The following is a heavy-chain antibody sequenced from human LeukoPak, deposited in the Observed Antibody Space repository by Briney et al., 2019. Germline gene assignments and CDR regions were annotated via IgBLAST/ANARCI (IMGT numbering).Heavy chain of an antibody. J-gene: IGHJ3*02. D-gene: IGHD3-16*02. CDR1: GYSFTGYF. V-gene: IGHV1-2*02. CDR2: INPNSGST. CDR3: ARDPVNGKADAFDI. Sequence: ASVKVSFKASGYSFTGYFMHWVRQAPGQGPEWMGWINPNSGSTDYAQKFQGRVTMTRDTSISTAYMELSRLTSDDTAVYYCARDPVNGKADAFDIWGQGTMVTVSS.